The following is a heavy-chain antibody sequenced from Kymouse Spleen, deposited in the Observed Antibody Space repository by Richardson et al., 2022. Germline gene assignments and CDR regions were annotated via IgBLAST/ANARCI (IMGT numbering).Heavy chain of an antibody. CDR2: IYHSGST. CDR1: GGSISSSNW. Sequence: QVQLQESGPGLVKPSGTLSLTCAVSGGSISSSNWWSWVRQPPGKGLEWIGEIYHSGSTNYNPSLKSRVTISVDKSKNQFSLKLSSVTAADTAVYYCARGVLLWFGELWGYYYYGMDVWGQGTTVTVSS. V-gene: IGHV4-4*02. J-gene: IGHJ6*02. CDR3: ARGVLLWFGELWGYYYYGMDV. D-gene: IGHD3-10*01.